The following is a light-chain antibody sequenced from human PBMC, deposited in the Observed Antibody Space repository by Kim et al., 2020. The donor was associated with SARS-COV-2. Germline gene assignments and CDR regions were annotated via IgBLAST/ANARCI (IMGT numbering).Light chain of an antibody. CDR1: QSVSSN. V-gene: IGKV3-15*01. CDR2: GAT. Sequence: EIVMTQSPATMSVSPGERVTLSCRASQSVSSNLAWYQQRPGQAPRLLIHGATTRATGVPPRFSGSGFGTEFTLTISSLQSEDFAVYYCQQYNNWPPQLTFGGGTKVAIK. J-gene: IGKJ4*01. CDR3: QQYNNWPPQLT.